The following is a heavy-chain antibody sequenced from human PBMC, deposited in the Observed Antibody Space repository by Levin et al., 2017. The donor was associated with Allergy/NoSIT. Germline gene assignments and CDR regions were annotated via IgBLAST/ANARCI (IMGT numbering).Heavy chain of an antibody. CDR1: GFTFSSYA. CDR2: ISGSAGST. J-gene: IGHJ4*02. Sequence: QAGGSLRLSCAASGFTFSSYAMNWVRQAPGKGLEWVSAISGSAGSTYYADSVKGRFTISRDNSKSTLYLQMDSLRAEDTAVYYCAKGVSGNYPLNWGQGTLVTVSS. CDR3: AKGVSGNYPLN. D-gene: IGHD1-26*01. V-gene: IGHV3-23*01.